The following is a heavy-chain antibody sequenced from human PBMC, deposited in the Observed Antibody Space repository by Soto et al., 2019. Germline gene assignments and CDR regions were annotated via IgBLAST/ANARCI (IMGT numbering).Heavy chain of an antibody. CDR2: MQPSTGRT. Sequence: ASVKVSCKASGYSSTSLDINWVRQTAGQGLEWMGWMQPSTGRTGYAQKFQGRVTMTRDTSINTAYMELTTLTSDDTAFYYCARGVSAGVDYWGQGTLVTVSS. D-gene: IGHD1-26*01. J-gene: IGHJ4*02. CDR1: GYSSTSLD. V-gene: IGHV1-8*01. CDR3: ARGVSAGVDY.